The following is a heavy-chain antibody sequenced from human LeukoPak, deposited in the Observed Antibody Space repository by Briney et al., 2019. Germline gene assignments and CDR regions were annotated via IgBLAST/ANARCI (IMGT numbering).Heavy chain of an antibody. CDR3: ARDRYSGYAG. D-gene: IGHD5-12*01. CDR2: LSGGGGTT. Sequence: PGGSLRLSCAASGFSLSNYAMSWVRQGPGKGPEWVSALSGGGGTTYYADSVKGRFSISRDNAKNTLYLQMNSLRAEDTAVYYCARDRYSGYAGWGQGTLVTVSS. J-gene: IGHJ4*02. CDR1: GFSLSNYA. V-gene: IGHV3-23*01.